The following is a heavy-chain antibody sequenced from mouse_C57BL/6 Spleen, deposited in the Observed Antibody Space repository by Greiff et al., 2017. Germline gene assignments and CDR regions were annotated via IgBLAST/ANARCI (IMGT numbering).Heavy chain of an antibody. D-gene: IGHD1-1*01. CDR3: LFTGDYYAMDY. J-gene: IGHJ4*01. CDR2: IFPGSGST. CDR1: GYTFTDYY. Sequence: VKLMESGPELVKPGASVKISCKASGYTFTDYYINWVKQRPGQGLEWIGWIFPGSGSTYYNEKFKGKATLTVDKSSSTAYMLLSSLTSEDSAVYFCLFTGDYYAMDYWGQGTSVTVSS. V-gene: IGHV1-75*01.